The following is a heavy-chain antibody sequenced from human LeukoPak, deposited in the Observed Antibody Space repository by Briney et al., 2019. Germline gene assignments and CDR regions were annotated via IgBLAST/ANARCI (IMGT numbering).Heavy chain of an antibody. J-gene: IGHJ6*02. Sequence: SETLSLTCTVSGGSISSYYWSWIRQPAGKGLEWIGRIYTSGSTNYNPSLKSRVTMSVDTSKNQFSLKLSSVTAADTALYYCARDQRAAAVTYYYYGMDVWGQGTTVTVSS. V-gene: IGHV4-4*07. CDR1: GGSISSYY. CDR2: IYTSGST. CDR3: ARDQRAAAVTYYYYGMDV. D-gene: IGHD6-13*01.